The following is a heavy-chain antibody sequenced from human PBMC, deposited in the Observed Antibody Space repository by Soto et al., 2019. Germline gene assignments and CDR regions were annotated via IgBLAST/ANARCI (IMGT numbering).Heavy chain of an antibody. CDR2: IYWNGEK. CDR1: GFSLTTGGLG. D-gene: IGHD3-10*01. J-gene: IGHJ5*02. CDR3: SHGRVHSGMWFDP. Sequence: QITLKESGPTLVKPTQTLTLTCTFSGFSLTTGGLGVAWLRQPPGMALEWLADIYWNGEKNYSPSLKNRATITRDTSKHQVVLTVTNMDPVDTGTYYCSHGRVHSGMWFDPWGQGILVTVSS. V-gene: IGHV2-5*01.